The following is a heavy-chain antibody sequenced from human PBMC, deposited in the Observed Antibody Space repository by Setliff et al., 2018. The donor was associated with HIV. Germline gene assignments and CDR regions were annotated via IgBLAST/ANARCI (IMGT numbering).Heavy chain of an antibody. D-gene: IGHD5-12*01. Sequence: PSETLSLTCTVSGGSISSSSYYWGWIRQPPGKGLQWIGSIHYSGSTYYQPSLRSRVSISVDTAKNQFSLNLRSVPAADTAVYYCARRGDGYILDYWGRGTLVTVSS. CDR2: IHYSGST. CDR3: ARRGDGYILDY. J-gene: IGHJ4*02. V-gene: IGHV4-39*01. CDR1: GGSISSSSYY.